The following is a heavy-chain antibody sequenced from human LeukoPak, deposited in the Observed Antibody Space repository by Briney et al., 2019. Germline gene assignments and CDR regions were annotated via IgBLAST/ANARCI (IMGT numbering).Heavy chain of an antibody. Sequence: PGGSLRLSCAASGFTFSSYATHWVRQAPGKGLEWVAVISYDGSNKYYADSVKGRFTISRDNSKNTLYLQMNSLRAEDTAVYYCAGEYGDQGLGWGQGTLVTVSS. CDR2: ISYDGSNK. CDR1: GFTFSSYA. V-gene: IGHV3-30*04. CDR3: AGEYGDQGLG. J-gene: IGHJ4*02. D-gene: IGHD4-17*01.